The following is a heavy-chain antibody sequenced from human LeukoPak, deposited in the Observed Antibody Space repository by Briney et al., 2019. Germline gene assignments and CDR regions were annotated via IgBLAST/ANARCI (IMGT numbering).Heavy chain of an antibody. CDR3: AKGYYYDSSGYPLGMDV. V-gene: IGHV3-9*01. D-gene: IGHD3-22*01. Sequence: GGSLRLSCAASGFTFSSYAMSWVRQAPGKGLEWVSGISWNSGSIGYADSVKGRFTISRDNAKNSLYLQMNSLRAEDTALYYCAKGYYYDSSGYPLGMDVWGQGTTVTVSS. CDR1: GFTFSSYA. CDR2: ISWNSGSI. J-gene: IGHJ6*02.